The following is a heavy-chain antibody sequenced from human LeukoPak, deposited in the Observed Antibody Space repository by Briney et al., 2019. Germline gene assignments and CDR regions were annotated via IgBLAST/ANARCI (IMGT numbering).Heavy chain of an antibody. CDR2: IYPGDSDT. V-gene: IGHV5-51*01. CDR1: GYSFTSYW. Sequence: GESLKISCKGSGYSFTSYWIGWVRQMPGKGLEWMGIIYPGDSDTRYSPSFQGQVTISADKSISTAYLQWSSLKASDTAMYYCARSHDYVWGSYRYTKYYFDYWGRGTLVTVSS. CDR3: ARSHDYVWGSYRYTKYYFDY. J-gene: IGHJ4*02. D-gene: IGHD3-16*02.